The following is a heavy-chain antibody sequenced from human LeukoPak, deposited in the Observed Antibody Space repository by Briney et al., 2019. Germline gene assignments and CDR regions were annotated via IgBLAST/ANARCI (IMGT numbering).Heavy chain of an antibody. V-gene: IGHV3-7*03. D-gene: IGHD3-22*01. J-gene: IGHJ4*02. CDR3: ARDDKITMIVVGIKAPVDY. CDR2: IKQDGSEE. Sequence: QPGGSLRLSCAASGFTFSSYWMSWVRQAPGKGLEWVANIKQDGSEEYYVDSVKGRFTISRDNAKNSLYLQMNSLRAEDTAVYYCARDDKITMIVVGIKAPVDYWGQGTLVTVSS. CDR1: GFTFSSYW.